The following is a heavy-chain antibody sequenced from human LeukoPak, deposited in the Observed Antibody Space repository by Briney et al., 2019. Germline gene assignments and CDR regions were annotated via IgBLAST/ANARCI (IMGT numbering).Heavy chain of an antibody. Sequence: SETLSLTCTVSGGSISSSSYYWGWIRQPPGKGLEWIGSIYYSGSTYYHPSLKSRVTISVDTFKNQFSLKLSSVTAADTAVYYCARRGDYLNYFDYWGQGTLVTVSS. V-gene: IGHV4-39*01. J-gene: IGHJ4*02. D-gene: IGHD4-17*01. CDR1: GGSISSSSYY. CDR2: IYYSGST. CDR3: ARRGDYLNYFDY.